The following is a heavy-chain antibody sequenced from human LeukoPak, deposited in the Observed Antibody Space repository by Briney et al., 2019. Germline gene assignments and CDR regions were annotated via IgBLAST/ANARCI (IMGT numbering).Heavy chain of an antibody. CDR2: ISAYNGNT. J-gene: IGHJ3*02. D-gene: IGHD4-17*01. Sequence: ASVKVSCKASGYTFTSYGIGWVRQAPGQGLEWMGWISAYNGNTNYAQKLQGRVTMTTDTSTSTAYMELRSLRSDDTAVYYCARDVHDYGVSDAFDIWGQGTMVTVSS. V-gene: IGHV1-18*01. CDR1: GYTFTSYG. CDR3: ARDVHDYGVSDAFDI.